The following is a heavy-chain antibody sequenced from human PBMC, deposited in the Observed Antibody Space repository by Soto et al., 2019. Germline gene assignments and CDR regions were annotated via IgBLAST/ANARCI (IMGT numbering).Heavy chain of an antibody. V-gene: IGHV3-33*01. D-gene: IGHD2-8*01. Sequence: QVQLVESGGGVVQPGRSLRLSCAASGFTFSSYGMHWVRQAPGKGLEWVAVIWYDGSNKYYADSVKGRFTISRDNSKNTLYLQMNSLRAEDTAVYYCARDRRYCTNGVCSNYYYYGMDVWGQGTTVTVSS. CDR2: IWYDGSNK. CDR3: ARDRRYCTNGVCSNYYYYGMDV. CDR1: GFTFSSYG. J-gene: IGHJ6*02.